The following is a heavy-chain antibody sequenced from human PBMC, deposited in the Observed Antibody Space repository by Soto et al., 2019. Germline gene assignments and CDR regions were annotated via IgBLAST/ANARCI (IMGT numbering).Heavy chain of an antibody. CDR2: IQYNGYS. V-gene: IGHV4-59*08. Sequence: QVQLQESGPGLVKPSETLSLTCTVSGGSITNYYCSWFRQPPGKGLEWIGYIQYNGYSAYNLSLKSRVTMLMDTSKTQFSLMVDAVTATDAAVYYCARHGFGPLHGLVDVWGQGTTFIVSS. CDR1: GGSITNYY. J-gene: IGHJ6*02. D-gene: IGHD3-10*01. CDR3: ARHGFGPLHGLVDV.